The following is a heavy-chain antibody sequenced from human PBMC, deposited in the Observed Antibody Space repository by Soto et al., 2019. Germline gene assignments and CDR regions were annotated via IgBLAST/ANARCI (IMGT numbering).Heavy chain of an antibody. CDR1: GYSFTSYW. D-gene: IGHD3-10*01. J-gene: IGHJ6*02. Sequence: HGESLKISCKGSGYSFTSYWIGWVRQMPGKGLEWMGIIYPGDSDTRYSPSFQGQVTISADKSISTAYLQWSSLKASDTAMYICARAMVRGKNPYTVDFSGQGIIVTVSS. CDR2: IYPGDSDT. CDR3: ARAMVRGKNPYTVDF. V-gene: IGHV5-51*01.